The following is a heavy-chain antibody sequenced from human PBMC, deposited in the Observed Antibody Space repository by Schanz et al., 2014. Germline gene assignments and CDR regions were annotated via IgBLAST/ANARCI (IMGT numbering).Heavy chain of an antibody. J-gene: IGHJ4*02. Sequence: EVQLVESGGGLLQPGGSLRLSCAASGFTFSSYWMSWVRQAPGKGLEWVANIKQDGSEKYYVDSVQGRFTISRDNAKNSLYLQMNSLRAEDTAVYYCARDGYNAYDLKRGDYWGQGTQVAVSS. CDR2: IKQDGSEK. D-gene: IGHD5-12*01. CDR1: GFTFSSYW. CDR3: ARDGYNAYDLKRGDY. V-gene: IGHV3-7*01.